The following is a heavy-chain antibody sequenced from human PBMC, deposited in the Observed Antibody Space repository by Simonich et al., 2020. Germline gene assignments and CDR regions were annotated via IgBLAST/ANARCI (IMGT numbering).Heavy chain of an antibody. V-gene: IGHV1-8*03. CDR1: GYTFTSYD. D-gene: IGHD1-26*01. Sequence: QVQLVQSGAEVKKPGASVKVSCKASGYTFTSYDINWVRQATGQVLEWMGWKNPNSGNTGYAQKFQGRVTITRNTSISTAYMELSSLRSEDTAVYYCARTYSGSYYYFDYWGQGTLVTVSS. CDR3: ARTYSGSYYYFDY. CDR2: KNPNSGNT. J-gene: IGHJ4*02.